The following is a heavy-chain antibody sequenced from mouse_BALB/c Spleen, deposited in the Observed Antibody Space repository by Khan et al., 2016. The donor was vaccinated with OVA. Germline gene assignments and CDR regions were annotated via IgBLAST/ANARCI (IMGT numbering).Heavy chain of an antibody. CDR3: ARREKYGYDPSWFAY. J-gene: IGHJ3*01. V-gene: IGHV1-61*01. D-gene: IGHD2-2*01. CDR2: IDPSDSET. CDR1: GYTFTSYW. Sequence: QVQLQQPGAELVRPGASVKLSCKASGYTFTSYWMNWVKQRPGQGLEWIGMIDPSDSETHYNQIFKDKATLTVDKSSSTAYMQLSSLTSEESAVYYCARREKYGYDPSWFAYWGQGTLVTVAA.